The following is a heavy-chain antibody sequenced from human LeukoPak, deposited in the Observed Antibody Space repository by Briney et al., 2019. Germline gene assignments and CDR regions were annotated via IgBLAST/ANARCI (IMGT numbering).Heavy chain of an antibody. V-gene: IGHV3-23*01. CDR2: ISASGSST. D-gene: IGHD3-10*01. J-gene: IGHJ3*02. CDR1: GFTFSSYA. CDR3: AKDYYGSGRPFDI. Sequence: GGSLRLSCAASGFTFSSYAMSWVRQAPGKGLEWVSGISASGSSTYYADSVKGRFTISRDNSKDTLYLQMNSLRAEDTAVYYRAKDYYGSGRPFDIWGQGTMVTVSS.